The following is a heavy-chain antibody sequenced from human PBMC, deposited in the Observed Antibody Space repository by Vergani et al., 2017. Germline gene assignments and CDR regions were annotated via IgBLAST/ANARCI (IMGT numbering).Heavy chain of an antibody. D-gene: IGHD3-10*01. Sequence: QVQLVQSGAEVGKPGASVKLSCKASGYPFTAYYIHWVRQAPEQGLEWVGIINPSGGSPSYAQKFQGRVTMTRDTSTSTVYMELSSLRSEDTAVYYCGIGSGGALVHWGQGTLVTVSS. CDR3: GIGSGGALVH. V-gene: IGHV1-46*03. CDR1: GYPFTAYY. CDR2: INPSGGSP. J-gene: IGHJ4*02.